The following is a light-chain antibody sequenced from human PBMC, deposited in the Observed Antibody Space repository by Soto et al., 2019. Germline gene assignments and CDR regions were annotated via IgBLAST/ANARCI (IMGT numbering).Light chain of an antibody. J-gene: IGKJ3*01. CDR2: AAS. CDR1: QGISSH. CDR3: QQLNSYPRFT. Sequence: DIQLTQSPSFLSASVGDRVTITCRASQGISSHLAWYQQKPGKAPKLLIYAASTLQSGVPSRFSGSGSGTEFTLTISSLQPEDFATYYCQQLNSYPRFTFGPGTKVDIK. V-gene: IGKV1-9*01.